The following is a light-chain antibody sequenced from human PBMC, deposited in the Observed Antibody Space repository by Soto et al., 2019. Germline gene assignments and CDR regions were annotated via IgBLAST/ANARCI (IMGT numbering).Light chain of an antibody. CDR3: QRYDSAPLT. CDR1: QDISNY. J-gene: IGKJ4*01. V-gene: IGKV1-27*01. CDR2: AAS. Sequence: DTHTTKSPSSLSASVGDRVTSTCRASQDISNYVAWYQQKPGKLPKLLIYAASTLQSGVPPRFSGSGSGTDFTLTISSLQPEDVAPYYCQRYDSAPLTFGGGTKVDIK.